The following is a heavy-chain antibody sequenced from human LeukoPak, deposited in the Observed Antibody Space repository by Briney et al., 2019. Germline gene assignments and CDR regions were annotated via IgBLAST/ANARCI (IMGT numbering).Heavy chain of an antibody. Sequence: PGGSLRLSCAASGFTFRNYGMHWVRQAPGRGLEWVSYIGGRTTNRYYADSVKGRFTISRDNAKNSSYLQMDSLRVEDTAVYYCARENVNWFDSWGQGTLVIVSS. CDR2: IGGRTTNR. J-gene: IGHJ5*01. V-gene: IGHV3-48*04. CDR1: GFTFRNYG. CDR3: ARENVNWFDS.